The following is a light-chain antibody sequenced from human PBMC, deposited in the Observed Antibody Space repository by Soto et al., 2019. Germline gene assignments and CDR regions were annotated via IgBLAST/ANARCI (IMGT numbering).Light chain of an antibody. CDR2: SAS. Sequence: DIQMTQSPSSLSASVGDRVTITCRASQSIITYLNWYQQKPGKAPKLLIYSASSLQSGVPSRFTGSGSGGTDFTLTISSLRPEDFATYYCQQTYSTLTWTFGPGTKVEI. J-gene: IGKJ1*01. V-gene: IGKV1-39*01. CDR3: QQTYSTLTWT. CDR1: QSIITY.